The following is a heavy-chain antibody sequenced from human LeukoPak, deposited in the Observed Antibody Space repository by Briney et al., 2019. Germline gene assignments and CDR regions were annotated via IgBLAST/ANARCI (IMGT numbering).Heavy chain of an antibody. CDR3: AKDPTTVITGWYFDL. Sequence: GGSLRLSCAASGFTFSSYGMHWVRQAPGKGLEWVAFIRYDGSNKYYADSVKGRFTISRDNSKNRLYLQMNSLRAEDTAVYYCAKDPTTVITGWYFDLWGRGTLVTVSS. D-gene: IGHD4-23*01. V-gene: IGHV3-30*02. CDR1: GFTFSSYG. J-gene: IGHJ2*01. CDR2: IRYDGSNK.